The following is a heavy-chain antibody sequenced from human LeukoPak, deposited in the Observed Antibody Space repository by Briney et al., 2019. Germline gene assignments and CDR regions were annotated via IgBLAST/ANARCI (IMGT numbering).Heavy chain of an antibody. Sequence: SQTLSLTCTVSGGSISSGDYYWSWIRQPPGKGLEWIGYIYHSGSTYYNPSLKSRVTISVDRSKNQFSLKLSSVTAADTAVYYCARVAPIQLWLDYYYYMDVWGKGTTVTVSS. CDR3: ARVAPIQLWLDYYYYMDV. D-gene: IGHD5-18*01. J-gene: IGHJ6*03. CDR2: IYHSGST. V-gene: IGHV4-30-4*01. CDR1: GGSISSGDYY.